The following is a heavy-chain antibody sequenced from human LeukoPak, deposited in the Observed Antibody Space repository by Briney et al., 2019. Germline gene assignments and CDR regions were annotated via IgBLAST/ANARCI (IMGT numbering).Heavy chain of an antibody. CDR2: ISSSSSYI. J-gene: IGHJ4*02. Sequence: TGGSLRLSCAASGFTFSSYSMNWVRQAPGKGLEWVSSISSSSSYIYYADSVKGRFTISRDNAKNSLYVQMNSLRVEDTAVYYCAKGHSAHGTGFDYWGQGTLVIVSS. CDR1: GFTFSSYS. CDR3: AKGHSAHGTGFDY. D-gene: IGHD1-1*01. V-gene: IGHV3-21*04.